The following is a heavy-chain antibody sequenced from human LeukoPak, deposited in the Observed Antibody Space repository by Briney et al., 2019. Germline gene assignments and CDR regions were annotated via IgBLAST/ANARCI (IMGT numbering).Heavy chain of an antibody. CDR3: ARDGYDFWSGYYTVGGMDV. CDR1: GYTFTSYG. J-gene: IGHJ6*02. CDR2: ISAYNGNT. D-gene: IGHD3-3*01. Sequence: ASVKVSCKASGYTFTSYGISWVRQAPGQGLEWMGWISAYNGNTNHAQKLQGRVTMTTDTSTSTAYMELRSLRSDDTAVYYCARDGYDFWSGYYTVGGMDVWGQGTTVTVSS. V-gene: IGHV1-18*01.